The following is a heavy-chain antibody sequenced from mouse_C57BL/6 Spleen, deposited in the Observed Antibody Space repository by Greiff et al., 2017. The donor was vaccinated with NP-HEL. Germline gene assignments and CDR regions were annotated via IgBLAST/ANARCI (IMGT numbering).Heavy chain of an antibody. V-gene: IGHV1-26*01. CDR2: INPNNGGT. D-gene: IGHD2-4*01. J-gene: IGHJ3*01. CDR3: ARHYDYGGFAY. Sequence: EVQLQQSGPELVKPGASVKISCKASGYTFTDYYMNWVKQSHGKSLEWIGDINPNNGGTSYNQKFKGKATLTVDKSSSTAYMELRILTSEDSAVYYCARHYDYGGFAYWGQGTLVTVAA. CDR1: GYTFTDYY.